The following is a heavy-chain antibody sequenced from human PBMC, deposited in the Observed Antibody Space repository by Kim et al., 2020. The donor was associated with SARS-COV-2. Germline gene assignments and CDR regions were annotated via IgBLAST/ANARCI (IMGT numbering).Heavy chain of an antibody. CDR2: ISYDGSNK. CDR3: AKDGDYGGTDYYYYGMDG. CDR1: GFTFSSYG. J-gene: IGHJ6*02. Sequence: GGSLRLSCAASGFTFSSYGMHWVRQAPGKGLEWVAVISYDGSNKYYADSVKGRFTISRDNSKNTLYLQMNSLRAEDTAVYYCAKDGDYGGTDYYYYGMDGLGQGTTVTVSS. V-gene: IGHV3-30*18. D-gene: IGHD4-17*01.